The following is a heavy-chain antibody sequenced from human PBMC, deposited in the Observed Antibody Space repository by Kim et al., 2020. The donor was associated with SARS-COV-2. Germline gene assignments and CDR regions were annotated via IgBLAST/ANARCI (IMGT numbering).Heavy chain of an antibody. D-gene: IGHD1-1*01. CDR2: VYYSGST. CDR3: ARLEMTGIGVRGWFDP. V-gene: IGHV4-39*01. CDR1: GGSISRSNSH. Sequence: SETLSLTCTVSGGSISRSNSHWGWIRQPPGKGLEWIGSVYYSGSTFYNPSLKSRVTISVDTSENQLSLKLTSVTAADTAVYYCARLEMTGIGVRGWFDPWGKGTLVTVSS. J-gene: IGHJ5*02.